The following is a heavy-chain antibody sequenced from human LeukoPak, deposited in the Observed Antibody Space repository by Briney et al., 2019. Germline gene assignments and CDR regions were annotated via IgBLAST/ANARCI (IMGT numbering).Heavy chain of an antibody. J-gene: IGHJ6*03. CDR2: INTNTGNP. CDR3: ARAPGTVRNYYYYMDV. Sequence: GASVKVSCKASGGTFNNYTITWVRQAPGQGLEWMGWINTNTGNPTYAQGFTGRFVFSLDTSVSTAYLQISSLKAEDTAVYYCARAPGTVRNYYYYMDVWGKGTTVTVSS. V-gene: IGHV7-4-1*02. CDR1: GGTFNNYT. D-gene: IGHD4-17*01.